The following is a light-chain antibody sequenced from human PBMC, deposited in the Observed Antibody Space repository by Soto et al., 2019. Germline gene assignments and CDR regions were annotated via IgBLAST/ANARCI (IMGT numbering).Light chain of an antibody. CDR3: QHYNSYSEA. J-gene: IGKJ1*01. V-gene: IGKV3-15*01. Sequence: EVVMTQSPATLSVSPGERVTLSCRASQSISGNLAWYQQKPGQAPRLLIYAASTRATGIPARFSGTGSGTEFALTISSLQSEDFATYYCQHYNSYSEAFGQGTKVELK. CDR1: QSISGN. CDR2: AAS.